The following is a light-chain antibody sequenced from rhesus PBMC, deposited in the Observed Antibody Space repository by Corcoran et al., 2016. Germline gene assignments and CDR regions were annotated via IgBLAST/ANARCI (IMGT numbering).Light chain of an antibody. CDR2: HTN. V-gene: IGKV1-32*02. CDR1: EGVSSY. CDR3: PQGYIYPCT. Sequence: DIQMSQSPSSLSASVGDRVTITCRASEGVSSYLNWYQQKPGKAPNLLIYHTNNLATGVPSRISGTRSGTDFTLTLVSLAPEDFATYFSPQGYIYPCTFGEGHKVERK. J-gene: IGKJ4*01.